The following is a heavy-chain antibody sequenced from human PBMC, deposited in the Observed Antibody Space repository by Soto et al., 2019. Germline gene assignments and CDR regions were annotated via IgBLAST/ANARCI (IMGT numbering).Heavy chain of an antibody. V-gene: IGHV1-8*01. CDR3: ARGGWGPPFDF. Sequence: QVQLVQSGADMKKPGASAKVSCKASGYTFSSYDLNWVRQASGQGLEWMGWMNPNTGNTGYAQRFQDRVKMTRNTSISTAYLELSSLRSEDTAVYFCARGGWGPPFDFWGQGTPVTVSS. J-gene: IGHJ4*02. CDR2: MNPNTGNT. CDR1: GYTFSSYD. D-gene: IGHD3-16*01.